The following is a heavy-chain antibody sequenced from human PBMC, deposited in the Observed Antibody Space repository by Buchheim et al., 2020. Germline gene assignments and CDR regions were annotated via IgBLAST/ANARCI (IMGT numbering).Heavy chain of an antibody. CDR1: GFRFGDYT. V-gene: IGHV3-49*04. D-gene: IGHD3-9*01. CDR3: TRHADLTGWPFDI. Sequence: EMQVVESGGGLVQPGRSLRLSCIVSGFRFGDYTMSWVRQAPGRGLEWVGFIRMKTNGGTTEYAASVKGRFTISRDDSTSIAYLQMNSLKTEDTAVYYCTRHADLTGWPFDIWGQGAL. J-gene: IGHJ4*02. CDR2: IRMKTNGGTT.